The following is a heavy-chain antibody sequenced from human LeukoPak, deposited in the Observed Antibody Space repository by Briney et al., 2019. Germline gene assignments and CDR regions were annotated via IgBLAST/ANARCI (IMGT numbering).Heavy chain of an antibody. D-gene: IGHD3-10*01. V-gene: IGHV1-8*01. CDR3: ARAGSGVWFGELFRLGLYFDL. Sequence: GSVKVSCKASGYTFTSYDINWVRQATGQGLEWMGWMNPNSGNTGYAQKFQGRVTMTRNNSISTAYMELSSLRSENTAVYYCARAGSGVWFGELFRLGLYFDLWGRGTLVSVSS. CDR1: GYTFTSYD. CDR2: MNPNSGNT. J-gene: IGHJ2*01.